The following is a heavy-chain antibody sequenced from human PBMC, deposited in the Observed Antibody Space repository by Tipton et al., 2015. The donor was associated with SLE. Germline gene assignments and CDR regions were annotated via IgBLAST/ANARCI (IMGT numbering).Heavy chain of an antibody. CDR3: ASGVEGGGFDY. Sequence: TLSLTCTVSGYSISSGYYWGWIRQPPGKGLEWIGSISHSGSTYYNPSLKSRVTISVDTSKNQFSLKLSSVTAADTAVYYCASGVEGGGFDYWGQGTLVTVSS. V-gene: IGHV4-38-2*02. CDR1: GYSISSGYY. J-gene: IGHJ4*02. D-gene: IGHD1-1*01. CDR2: ISHSGST.